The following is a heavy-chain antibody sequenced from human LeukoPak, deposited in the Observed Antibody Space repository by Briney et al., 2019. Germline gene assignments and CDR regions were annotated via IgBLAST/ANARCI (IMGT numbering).Heavy chain of an antibody. V-gene: IGHV1-8*01. CDR2: MNTNSGYT. CDR3: AIRTSRGVSGSSYFDS. Sequence: GGSLKLSCKASGYTFSSYDINWVRQAPGQGPEWMGWMNTNSGYTAYAQTFQGRVIMTRNTAISTAYMELSSLRFEDTAVFYCAIRTSRGVSGSSYFDSWGQGTLVTVSS. CDR1: GYTFSSYD. J-gene: IGHJ4*02. D-gene: IGHD3-10*01.